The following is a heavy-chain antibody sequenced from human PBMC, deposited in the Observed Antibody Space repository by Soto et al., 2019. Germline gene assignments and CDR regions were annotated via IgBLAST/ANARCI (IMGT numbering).Heavy chain of an antibody. V-gene: IGHV3-23*01. Sequence: EMQLLESGGGLVQAGGSLRLSCAASGFTVSSYALNWVRQAPGKGLEWVSGISASTYYADSVKGRFTISRDTSKNTLYLQMNSLRAEDTAIYFCAIRMYSTRWYYLDYWGQGTLVPVSS. J-gene: IGHJ4*02. CDR2: ISAST. CDR1: GFTVSSYA. CDR3: AIRMYSTRWYYLDY. D-gene: IGHD6-13*01.